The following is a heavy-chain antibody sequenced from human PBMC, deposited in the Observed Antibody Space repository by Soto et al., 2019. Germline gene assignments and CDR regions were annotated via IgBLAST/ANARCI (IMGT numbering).Heavy chain of an antibody. CDR1: GYTFTSYD. CDR2: MNPNSGET. Sequence: ASVKVSCKASGYTFTSYDINWVRQATGQGLEWMGWMNPNSGETIYAQKFQGRVTMTEDTSTDTAYMELSSLRSEDTAVYYCATLVVGATYYFDYWGQGTLVTVSS. CDR3: ATLVVGATYYFDY. V-gene: IGHV1-8*01. J-gene: IGHJ4*02. D-gene: IGHD1-26*01.